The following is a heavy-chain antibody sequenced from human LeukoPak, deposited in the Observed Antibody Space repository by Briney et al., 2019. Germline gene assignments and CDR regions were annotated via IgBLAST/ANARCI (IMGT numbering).Heavy chain of an antibody. CDR2: IYYSGST. CDR1: GGSISSGDYY. D-gene: IGHD3-10*01. CDR3: ARGIYGSGSYYNG. J-gene: IGHJ4*02. V-gene: IGHV4-30-4*01. Sequence: SETLSLTCTVSGGSISSGDYYWSWIRQPPGKGLEWIGYIYYSGSTYYNPSLKSRVTISVDTSKNQFSLKLSSVTAADTAVYYCARGIYGSGSYYNGWGQGTLATVSS.